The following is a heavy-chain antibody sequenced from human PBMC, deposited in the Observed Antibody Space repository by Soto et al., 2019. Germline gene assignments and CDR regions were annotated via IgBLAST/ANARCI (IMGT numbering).Heavy chain of an antibody. V-gene: IGHV3-74*01. CDR1: GFTFSSYW. CDR3: ARDDVAVAGTGIGDY. D-gene: IGHD6-19*01. Sequence: GGSLRLSCAASGFTFSSYWMHWVRQAPGKGLVWVSRINSDGSSTSYADSVKGRFTISRDNAKNTLYLQMNSLRAEDTAVYYCARDDVAVAGTGIGDYWGQGTLVTVSS. J-gene: IGHJ4*02. CDR2: INSDGSST.